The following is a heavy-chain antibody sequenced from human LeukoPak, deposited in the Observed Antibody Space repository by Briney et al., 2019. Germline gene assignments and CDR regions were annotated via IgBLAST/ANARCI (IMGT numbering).Heavy chain of an antibody. J-gene: IGHJ6*03. Sequence: GGSLRLSCAASGFTFSSYWMSWVRQAPGKGLEWVANIKQDGSEKYYVDSVKGRFTISRDNAKNSLYLQMNSLRAEDTAVYYCAREGLEFLEWSPTNPLHYYYMDVWGKGTTVTVSS. CDR2: IKQDGSEK. CDR1: GFTFSSYW. D-gene: IGHD3-3*02. V-gene: IGHV3-7*01. CDR3: AREGLEFLEWSPTNPLHYYYMDV.